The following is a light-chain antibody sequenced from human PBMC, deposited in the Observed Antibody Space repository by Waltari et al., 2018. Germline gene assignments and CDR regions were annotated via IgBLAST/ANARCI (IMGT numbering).Light chain of an antibody. CDR2: YKSDSEK. J-gene: IGLJ3*02. V-gene: IGLV5-37*01. CDR3: MFWPSNVWV. CDR1: SDINVDDFN. Sequence: QPVLTQPPSSSASPGESARLTCTLPSDINVDDFNIYWYQQKPGSPPRFLLYYKSDSEKAQGSGVPSRFSGSKDASANAGILLISGLQSEDEADYYCMFWPSNVWVFGGETKLTVL.